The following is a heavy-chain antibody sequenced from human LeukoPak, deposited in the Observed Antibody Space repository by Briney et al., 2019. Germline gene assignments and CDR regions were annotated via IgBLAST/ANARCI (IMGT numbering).Heavy chain of an antibody. D-gene: IGHD2-2*01. Sequence: PGGSLRLSCAASGFNFADSAMHWVRQAPGKGLEWVSLISGDGGSTYYADPVKGRFSISRDNSKNSLYLQMNSLRIEDTALYYCAKSQGYCSSTSCRPYSTSWPFNYWGQRTLVTVAS. CDR1: GFNFADSA. CDR3: AKSQGYCSSTSCRPYSTSWPFNY. CDR2: ISGDGGST. J-gene: IGHJ4*02. V-gene: IGHV3-43*02.